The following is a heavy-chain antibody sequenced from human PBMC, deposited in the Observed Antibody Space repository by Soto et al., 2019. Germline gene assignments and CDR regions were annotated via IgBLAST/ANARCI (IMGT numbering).Heavy chain of an antibody. CDR1: GFTFSDHY. Sequence: EVQLVESGGGLVQPGGSLRLSCAASGFTFSDHYMDWVRQAPGKGLEWVGRTRNKANSYTTEYAASVKGRFTISRDDSKNSLYLQMHSLKTEDTAVYYCARGAPTYYDFWSGYRTSYGMDVWGQGTTVTVSS. J-gene: IGHJ6*02. D-gene: IGHD3-3*01. V-gene: IGHV3-72*01. CDR2: TRNKANSYTT. CDR3: ARGAPTYYDFWSGYRTSYGMDV.